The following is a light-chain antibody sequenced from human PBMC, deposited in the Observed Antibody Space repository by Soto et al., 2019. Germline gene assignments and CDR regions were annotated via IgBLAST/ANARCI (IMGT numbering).Light chain of an antibody. V-gene: IGKV3-20*01. CDR1: QSVPSTY. CDR3: QQYNNWPPRT. CDR2: GAS. J-gene: IGKJ1*01. Sequence: EIVLTQSPGTLSLSPGERATLSCRASQSVPSTYLAWYQQKPGQAPRLLIYGASSGATGIPDRFSGSGSGIDFTLTMNSLLSEDVGVYYCQQYNNWPPRTFGQGTKVDIK.